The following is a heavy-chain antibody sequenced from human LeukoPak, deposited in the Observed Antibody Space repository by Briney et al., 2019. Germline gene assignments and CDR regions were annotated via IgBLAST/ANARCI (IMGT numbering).Heavy chain of an antibody. Sequence: GGSLRLSCAASGFTFSSYSMNWVRQAPGKGLEWVSSISSSSSYIYYADSVKGRFTISRGNAKNSLYLQMNSLRAEDTAVYYCARAPIVVVPAAIKNWYFDLWGRGTLVTVSS. CDR1: GFTFSSYS. CDR3: ARAPIVVVPAAIKNWYFDL. D-gene: IGHD2-2*01. V-gene: IGHV3-21*01. J-gene: IGHJ2*01. CDR2: ISSSSSYI.